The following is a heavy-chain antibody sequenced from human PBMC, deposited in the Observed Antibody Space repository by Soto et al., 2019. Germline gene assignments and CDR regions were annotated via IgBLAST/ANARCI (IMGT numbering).Heavy chain of an antibody. CDR1: EFNFNTFG. J-gene: IGHJ6*02. D-gene: IGHD1-26*01. CDR3: TKNSLEGELTYYYGMDV. V-gene: IGHV3-33*06. Sequence: QVQLVESGGGVVQPGRSLRLSCAASEFNFNTFGMHWVRQAPGKGLEWVAVISYDGSNIYYADSVKGRFTISRDNSKNTLYLKVNSLRTEDTAFYYCTKNSLEGELTYYYGMDVWGQGTTVTVSS. CDR2: ISYDGSNI.